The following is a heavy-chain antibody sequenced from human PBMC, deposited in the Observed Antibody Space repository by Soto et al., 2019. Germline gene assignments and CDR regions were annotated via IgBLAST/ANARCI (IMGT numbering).Heavy chain of an antibody. D-gene: IGHD6-19*01. V-gene: IGHV3-23*01. Sequence: EVQLLESGGGLVQPGGSLRLSCAASGFTFSSYAMSWVRQAPGKGLEWVSAVSGSGGSTYYADSVKGRFTISRDNSKNALYLQMNSLRAEDTAVYYCAKVEGGWYKGGMDVWGQGTTVTVSS. J-gene: IGHJ6*02. CDR1: GFTFSSYA. CDR2: VSGSGGST. CDR3: AKVEGGWYKGGMDV.